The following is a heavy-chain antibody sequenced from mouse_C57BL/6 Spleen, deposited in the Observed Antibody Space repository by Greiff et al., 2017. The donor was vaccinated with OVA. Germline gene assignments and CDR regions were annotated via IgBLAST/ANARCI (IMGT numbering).Heavy chain of an antibody. CDR2: ILPSIGRT. Sequence: VQLQQSGSELRSPGSSVKLSCKDFDSEVFPIAYMSWVRQKPGHGFEWIGGILPSIGRTIYGEKFEDKATLDADTLSNTAYLELNSLTSEDSAIYYCARPYGSLFSWYFDVWGTGTTVTVSS. V-gene: IGHV15-2*01. D-gene: IGHD1-1*01. J-gene: IGHJ1*03. CDR3: ARPYGSLFSWYFDV. CDR1: DSEVFPIAY.